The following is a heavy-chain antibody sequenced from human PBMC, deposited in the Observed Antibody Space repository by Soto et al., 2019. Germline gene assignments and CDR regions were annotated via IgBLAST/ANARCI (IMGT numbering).Heavy chain of an antibody. V-gene: IGHV5-10-1*01. J-gene: IGHJ4*02. CDR3: AKGSGDYELLRH. D-gene: IGHD3-22*01. CDR2: IDPSDSYT. Sequence: PGESLKISCQGSGYSFTSYWISWVRQMPGKGLEWMGRIDPSDSYTNYSPSFQGHVTISADNPKNTLYLQMSGLRAEDTSIYYCAKGSGDYELLRHWGQGTLVTVSS. CDR1: GYSFTSYW.